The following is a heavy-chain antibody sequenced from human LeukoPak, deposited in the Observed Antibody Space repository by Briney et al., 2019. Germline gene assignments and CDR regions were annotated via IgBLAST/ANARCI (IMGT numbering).Heavy chain of an antibody. CDR3: AKTPYVDIRMVTFDY. V-gene: IGHV3-23*01. CDR2: ISGSGGST. Sequence: GGSLRLSCAASGFTFSSYAMNWVRQAPGKGLEWISFISGSGGSTYHVDSVKGRFTISRDNSKNTLYLQMNSLRAEDTAVYYCAKTPYVDIRMVTFDYWGQGALVTVSS. D-gene: IGHD5-18*01. J-gene: IGHJ4*02. CDR1: GFTFSSYA.